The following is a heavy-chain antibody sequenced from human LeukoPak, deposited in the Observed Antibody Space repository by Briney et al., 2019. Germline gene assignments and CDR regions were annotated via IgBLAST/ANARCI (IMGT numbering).Heavy chain of an antibody. D-gene: IGHD1-26*01. CDR1: GFTFSSYA. CDR3: ARGAMSPGIVGATILGHDAFDI. V-gene: IGHV3-33*08. Sequence: PGGSLRLPCAASGFTFSSYAMHWVRQAPGKGLEWVAVIWYDGSNKYYADSVKGRFTISRDNPKNTLYLQMNSLRAEDTAVYYCARGAMSPGIVGATILGHDAFDIWGQGTMVTVSS. CDR2: IWYDGSNK. J-gene: IGHJ3*02.